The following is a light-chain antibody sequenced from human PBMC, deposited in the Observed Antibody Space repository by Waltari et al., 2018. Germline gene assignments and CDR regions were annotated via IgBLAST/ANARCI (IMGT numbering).Light chain of an antibody. CDR2: CAS. V-gene: IGKV3-15*01. J-gene: IGKJ1*01. CDR3: QQYNNWPWT. CDR1: QSVGSN. Sequence: EIVMTQSPATLSVSLGERATLSCRASQSVGSNYLAWYQQTPGQAPRLLISCASTRATGVPARFSGSGSGTEFTLTISSLQSEDFAIYYCQQYNNWPWTFGQGTKVEI.